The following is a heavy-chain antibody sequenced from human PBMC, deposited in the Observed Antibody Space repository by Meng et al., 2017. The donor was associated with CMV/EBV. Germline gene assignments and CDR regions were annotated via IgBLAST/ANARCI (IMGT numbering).Heavy chain of an antibody. CDR1: GGSISSYY. D-gene: IGHD2-2*01. CDR2: IYTSGST. Sequence: HVTLKRTGHGRGHSSETPPRPFTVSGGSISSYYGSWIRQPAGKGLEWIGRIYTSGSTNYNPSLKSRVTMSVDTSKNQFSLKLSSVTAADTAVYYCARDLMNCSSTSCANWFDPWGQGTLVTVSS. V-gene: IGHV4-4*07. CDR3: ARDLMNCSSTSCANWFDP. J-gene: IGHJ5*02.